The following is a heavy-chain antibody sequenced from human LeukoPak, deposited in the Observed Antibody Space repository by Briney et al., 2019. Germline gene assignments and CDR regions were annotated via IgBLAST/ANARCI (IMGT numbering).Heavy chain of an antibody. J-gene: IGHJ4*02. V-gene: IGHV3-49*04. D-gene: IGHD3-10*01. CDR1: GFTFSDYS. CDR3: TRVLMVSYFYGAQDY. Sequence: GGSLRLSCTASGFTFSDYSLTWVRQAPGKGLEWVGFIRSKAYGGTTEYAASVEGRFTISRDDSKNIAYLQLNNLKTEDTALYYCTRVLMVSYFYGAQDYWGQGTLVTVSS. CDR2: IRSKAYGGTT.